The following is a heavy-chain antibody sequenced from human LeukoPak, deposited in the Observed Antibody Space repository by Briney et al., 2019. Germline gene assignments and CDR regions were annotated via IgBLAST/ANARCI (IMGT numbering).Heavy chain of an antibody. J-gene: IGHJ4*02. V-gene: IGHV1-8*01. D-gene: IGHD6-13*01. CDR2: MNPNSGNT. CDR1: GYTFTSYD. CDR3: ARGLDSYSPLDVGGWSDY. Sequence: ASVKVSCKASGYTFTSYDINWVRQATGQGLEWMGWMNPNSGNTGYAQKFQGRVTMTRNTSISTAYMELSSLRSEDTAVYYCARGLDSYSPLDVGGWSDYWGQGTLVTVSS.